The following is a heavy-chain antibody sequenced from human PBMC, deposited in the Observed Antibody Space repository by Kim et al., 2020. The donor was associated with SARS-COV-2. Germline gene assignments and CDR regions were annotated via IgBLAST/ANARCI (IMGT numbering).Heavy chain of an antibody. J-gene: IGHJ4*01. Sequence: SETLSLTCTVSGGSISNSFNYWGWIRQPPGKGLEWIGSVYHSGSTYDSPSLKSRVTVSVDTSKNQFSLKLTSVTAADTAVYYCARLQHDSSGYVDYWGQESWSPSPQ. CDR3: ARLQHDSSGYVDY. CDR2: VYHSGST. D-gene: IGHD3-22*01. V-gene: IGHV4-39*01. CDR1: GGSISNSFNY.